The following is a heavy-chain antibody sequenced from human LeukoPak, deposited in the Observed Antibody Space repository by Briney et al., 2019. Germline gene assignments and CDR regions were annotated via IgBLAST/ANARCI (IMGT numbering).Heavy chain of an antibody. J-gene: IGHJ4*02. CDR1: GGTFSSYA. V-gene: IGHV1-69*05. D-gene: IGHD3-22*01. Sequence: SVKVSCKASGGTFSSYAISWVRQAPGQGLEWMGRIIPIFGTANYAQKFQGRVTITTDESTSTAYMELSSLRSEDTAVYYCARDRHYYDSRGYYSPFDYWGQGTLVTVSS. CDR2: IIPIFGTA. CDR3: ARDRHYYDSRGYYSPFDY.